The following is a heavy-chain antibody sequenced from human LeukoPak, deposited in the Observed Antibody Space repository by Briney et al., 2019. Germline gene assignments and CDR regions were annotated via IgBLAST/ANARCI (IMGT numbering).Heavy chain of an antibody. D-gene: IGHD6-6*01. V-gene: IGHV1-69*05. Sequence: ASVKVSCKASGYTFTSYGISWVRQAPGQGLEWMGGIIPIFGTANYAQKFQGRVTITTDESTSTAYMELSSLRSEDTAVYYCARGLWAADSSSNYWGQGTLVTVSS. CDR1: GYTFTSYG. J-gene: IGHJ4*02. CDR2: IIPIFGTA. CDR3: ARGLWAADSSSNY.